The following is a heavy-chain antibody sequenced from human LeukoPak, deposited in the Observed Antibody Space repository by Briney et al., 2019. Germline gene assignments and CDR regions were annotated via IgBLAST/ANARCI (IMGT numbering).Heavy chain of an antibody. J-gene: IGHJ4*02. CDR2: INPNSGGT. D-gene: IGHD1-26*01. CDR3: ARDFDGATLYFDY. V-gene: IGHV1-2*02. CDR1: GYTFTGYY. Sequence: ASVKVSCKASGYTFTGYYMHWVRQAPGQGLEWMGWINPNSGGTNYAQKFQGRVTMTRDTSISTAYMELSRLRSDDTAVYYCARDFDGATLYFDYWGQGTLVTVSS.